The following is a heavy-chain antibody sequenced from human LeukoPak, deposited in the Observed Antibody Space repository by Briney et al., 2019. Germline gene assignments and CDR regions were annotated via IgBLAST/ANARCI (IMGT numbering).Heavy chain of an antibody. CDR1: GFTFSSYG. CDR2: IWYDGSNK. CDR3: ARTPVGYSSSSPFDY. D-gene: IGHD6-6*01. Sequence: GGSLRLSCEASGFTFSSYGMHWVRQAPGKGLEWVAVIWYDGSNKYYADSVKGRFTISRDNSKNTLYLQMNSLRAEDTAVYYCARTPVGYSSSSPFDYWGQGTLVTVSS. J-gene: IGHJ4*02. V-gene: IGHV3-33*01.